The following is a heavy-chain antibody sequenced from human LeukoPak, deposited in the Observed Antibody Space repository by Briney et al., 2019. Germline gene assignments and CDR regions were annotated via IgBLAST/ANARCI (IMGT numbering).Heavy chain of an antibody. CDR1: GFTFSKYS. D-gene: IGHD6-19*01. J-gene: IGHJ4*02. CDR3: ARDSGVGAVAGHFDY. Sequence: PGGSLRLSCAASGFTFSKYSLNWVRQAPGKGLEWVSSISSTSIYKYYADSVKGRFTISRDNAKNSLYLQMNSLRAEDTAVYYCARDSGVGAVAGHFDYWGQGTLVTVSS. V-gene: IGHV3-21*01. CDR2: ISSTSIYK.